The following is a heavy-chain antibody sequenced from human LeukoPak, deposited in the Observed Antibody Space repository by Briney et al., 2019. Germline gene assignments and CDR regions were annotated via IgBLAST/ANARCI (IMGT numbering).Heavy chain of an antibody. J-gene: IGHJ5*02. V-gene: IGHV1-18*01. CDR2: ISAYNGNT. Sequence: ASVKVSCKASGYTFTSYGISWVRQAPGQGLEWMGWISAYNGNTNHAQKLQGRVTMTTDTSTSTAYMELRSLRSDDTAVYYCARDSVPTLSTRKLNWFDPWGQGTLVTVSS. CDR1: GYTFTSYG. CDR3: ARDSVPTLSTRKLNWFDP. D-gene: IGHD4-17*01.